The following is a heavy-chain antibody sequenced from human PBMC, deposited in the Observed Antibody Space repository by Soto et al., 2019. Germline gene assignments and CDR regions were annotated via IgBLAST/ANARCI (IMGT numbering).Heavy chain of an antibody. D-gene: IGHD1-26*01. CDR3: ARGGPRYHFDY. CDR2: IYYSGST. V-gene: IGHV4-59*01. J-gene: IGHJ4*02. Sequence: PSETLSLPCPVSGGFISSYYWSWIRQPPGKGLEWIGYIYYSGSTNYNPSLKSRVTISVDTSKNQFSLKLSSVTAADTAVYYCARGGPRYHFDYWGQGTLVTVAS. CDR1: GGFISSYY.